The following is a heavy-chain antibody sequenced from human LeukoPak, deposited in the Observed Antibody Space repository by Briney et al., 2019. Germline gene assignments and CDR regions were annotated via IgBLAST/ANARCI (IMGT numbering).Heavy chain of an antibody. J-gene: IGHJ4*02. CDR3: ARLGLYCGGDCYIDY. CDR2: LYYSGTS. D-gene: IGHD2-21*02. CDR1: GGXFSSTSYY. V-gene: IGHV4-39*01. Sequence: SETLSLTCTVSGGXFSSTSYYWGWIRQPPGKELEWIGSLYYSGTSYYNPSLKSRVTISVDTSKNQFSLNLSSVTAADTAVYYRARLGLYCGGDCYIDYWGQGTLVTVSS.